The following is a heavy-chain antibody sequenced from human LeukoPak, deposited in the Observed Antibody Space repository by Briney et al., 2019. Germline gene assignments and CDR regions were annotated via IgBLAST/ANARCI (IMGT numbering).Heavy chain of an antibody. J-gene: IGHJ4*02. Sequence: ASVKVSCKASGYTFTSYDINWVRQATGQGLEWMGWMNPNSGNTGYAQKFQGRVTMTRNTSISTAYMELSSLRSEDTAVYYCARGPKDSSSSQIDYWGQGTLVTVSS. D-gene: IGHD6-6*01. CDR2: MNPNSGNT. CDR3: ARGPKDSSSSQIDY. V-gene: IGHV1-8*01. CDR1: GYTFTSYD.